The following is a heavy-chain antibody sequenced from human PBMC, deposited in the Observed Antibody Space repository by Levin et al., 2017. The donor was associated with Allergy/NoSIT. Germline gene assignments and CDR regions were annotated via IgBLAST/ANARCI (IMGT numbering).Heavy chain of an antibody. CDR2: ISNDGSSE. CDR3: AKTRSIYGDYGGIDY. CDR1: EFTFSYFT. V-gene: IGHV3-30*15. J-gene: IGHJ4*02. D-gene: IGHD4-17*01. Sequence: GGSLRLSSAASEFTFSYFTMHWVRQAPGKGLEWVAVISNDGSSESYADSVKGRFTISRDNSKNTLYLQMSSLRTEATAVYYCAKTRSIYGDYGGIDYWGQGTLVTVSS.